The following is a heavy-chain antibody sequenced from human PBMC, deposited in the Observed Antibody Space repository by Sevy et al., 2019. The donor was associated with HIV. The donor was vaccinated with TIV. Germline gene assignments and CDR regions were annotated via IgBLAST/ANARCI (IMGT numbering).Heavy chain of an antibody. V-gene: IGHV3-48*02. CDR2: ISSSSSTI. CDR1: GFTFSSYS. CDR3: ARDPSDADIVVVPAATGRNWFDP. J-gene: IGHJ5*02. D-gene: IGHD2-2*01. Sequence: GGSLRLSCAASGFTFSSYSMNWVRQAPGKGLEWVSYISSSSSTIYYADSVKGRFTISRDNAKNSLYLQMNSLRDEDTAVYYCARDPSDADIVVVPAATGRNWFDPWGQGTLVTVSS.